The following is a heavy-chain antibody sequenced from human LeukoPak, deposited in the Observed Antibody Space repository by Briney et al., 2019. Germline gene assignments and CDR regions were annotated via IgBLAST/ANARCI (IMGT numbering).Heavy chain of an antibody. D-gene: IGHD6-13*01. J-gene: IGHJ4*02. CDR2: IYYSGST. CDR3: ARGTAAGTTGIDY. CDR1: GGSISSYY. V-gene: IGHV4-59*01. Sequence: PSETLSLTCTVSGGSISSYYWSWIRQPPGKGLEWIGYIYYSGSTNYNPSPKGRVTISVDTSKNQFSLKLSSVTAADTAVYYCARGTAAGTTGIDYWGQGTLVTVSS.